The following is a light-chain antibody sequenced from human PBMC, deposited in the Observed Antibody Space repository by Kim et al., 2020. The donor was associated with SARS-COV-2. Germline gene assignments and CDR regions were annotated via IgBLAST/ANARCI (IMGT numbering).Light chain of an antibody. CDR3: SSYTATTTLV. V-gene: IGLV2-14*03. CDR1: SSDVGGYDH. J-gene: IGLJ2*01. Sequence: GQSITISCTETSSDVGGYDHVSWYQQYPGKAPKLMIYDVSHRPSGVSNRFSGSKSGKTASLTISGLQAEDEADYYCSSYTATTTLVFGGGTQLTVL. CDR2: DVS.